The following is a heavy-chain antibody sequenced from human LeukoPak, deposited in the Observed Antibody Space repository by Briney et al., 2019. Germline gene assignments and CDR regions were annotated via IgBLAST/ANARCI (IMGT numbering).Heavy chain of an antibody. J-gene: IGHJ6*02. D-gene: IGHD2-15*01. V-gene: IGHV3-48*03. CDR3: ARKDSSYYYYGMDV. CDR2: ISSSGSTI. Sequence: PGGSLRLSCAASGFTFSSYEMNWVRQAPGKGLEGVSYISSSGSTIYYADSVKGRFTISRDNAKNSLYLQMNSLRAEDTAVYYCARKDSSYYYYGMDVWGQGTTVTVSS. CDR1: GFTFSSYE.